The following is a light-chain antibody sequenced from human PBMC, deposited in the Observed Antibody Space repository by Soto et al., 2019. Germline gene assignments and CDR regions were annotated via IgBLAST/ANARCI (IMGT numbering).Light chain of an antibody. Sequence: EIVLTQSPATLSLSPGERATLSCRASQSVSSFLAWYQQRPGQPPRLLIYDVSNRVTGSPTRFSGSGSGTDFTLTISSLEPEDFAVYYCQQRINWPLTFGGGTKVEIK. CDR2: DVS. V-gene: IGKV3-11*01. CDR1: QSVSSF. J-gene: IGKJ4*01. CDR3: QQRINWPLT.